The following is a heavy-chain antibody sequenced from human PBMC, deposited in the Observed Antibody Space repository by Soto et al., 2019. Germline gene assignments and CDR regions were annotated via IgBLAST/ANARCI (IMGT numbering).Heavy chain of an antibody. CDR3: AKVSTGPLY. CDR1: GFTSSSYG. Sequence: GGSLRLSCATSGFTSSSYGMHWVRQAPGKGLEWVAVISYDGGNKYYADSVKGRFTISRDNSKNTLYLQMNSLRAEDTAVYYCAKVSTGPLYWGQGTLVTVSS. V-gene: IGHV3-30*18. CDR2: ISYDGGNK. J-gene: IGHJ4*02.